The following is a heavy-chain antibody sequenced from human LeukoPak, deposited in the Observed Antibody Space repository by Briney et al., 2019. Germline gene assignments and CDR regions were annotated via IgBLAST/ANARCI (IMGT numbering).Heavy chain of an antibody. D-gene: IGHD1-26*01. V-gene: IGHV3-7*02. CDR1: GFPFSSYW. Sequence: GGSLRLSCAASGFPFSSYWMSWVRQAPGKGLEWVANIKPDGSEKSYVDSVKGRFTISRDNAKNSLYLQMNSLRDEDTAVYYCARVYSGSYYVFDSWGQGTLVTVSS. CDR2: IKPDGSEK. CDR3: ARVYSGSYYVFDS. J-gene: IGHJ4*02.